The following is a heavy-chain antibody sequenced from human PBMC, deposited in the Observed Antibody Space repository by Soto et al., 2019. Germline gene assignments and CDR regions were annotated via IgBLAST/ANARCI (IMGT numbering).Heavy chain of an antibody. J-gene: IGHJ4*02. Sequence: GASVKVSCKASGYTLTRYYMHWVRQAPGQGLEWMGRIIPMLGIANYAQKFQGRVTITADKSTSTAYMELSSLRSEDTAVYYCANRGYSYGFVIYWGQGTLVTVSS. V-gene: IGHV1-69*02. D-gene: IGHD5-18*01. CDR3: ANRGYSYGFVIY. CDR1: GYTLTRYY. CDR2: IIPMLGIA.